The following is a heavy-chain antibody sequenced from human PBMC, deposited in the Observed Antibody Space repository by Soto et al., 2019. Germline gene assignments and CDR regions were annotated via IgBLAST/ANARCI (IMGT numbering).Heavy chain of an antibody. Sequence: SETLSLTCTVSGGSISSGGYYWSWIRQHPGKGLEWIGYIYYSGSTYYNPSLKSRVTISVDTSKNQFSLKLSSVTAADTAVYYCARFYYGSGSYYEEGSNGFDPWGQGTLVTVSS. D-gene: IGHD3-10*01. CDR2: IYYSGST. V-gene: IGHV4-31*02. J-gene: IGHJ5*02. CDR3: ARFYYGSGSYYEEGSNGFDP. CDR1: GGSISSGGYY.